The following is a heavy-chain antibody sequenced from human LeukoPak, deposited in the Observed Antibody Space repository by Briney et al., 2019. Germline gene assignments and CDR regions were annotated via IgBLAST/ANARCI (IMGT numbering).Heavy chain of an antibody. J-gene: IGHJ4*02. CDR3: AKGWAARPSYYFDY. CDR1: GFTLSSYA. CDR2: ISGSGGST. D-gene: IGHD6-6*01. Sequence: GGSLRLSCAASGFTLSSYAMSWVRQAPGKGLEWVSAISGSGGSTYYADSVKGRFTISRDNSKNTLYLQMNSLRAEDTAVYYCAKGWAARPSYYFDYWGQGTLVTVSS. V-gene: IGHV3-23*01.